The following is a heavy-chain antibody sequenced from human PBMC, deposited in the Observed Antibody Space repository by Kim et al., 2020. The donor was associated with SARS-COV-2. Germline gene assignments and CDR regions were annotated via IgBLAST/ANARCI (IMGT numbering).Heavy chain of an antibody. J-gene: IGHJ3*02. V-gene: IGHV1-69*13. CDR3: ARDYGANYDYGDYGGAFDI. D-gene: IGHD4-17*01. Sequence: ASVKVSCKASGGTFSSYAISWVRQAPGQGLEWMGGIIPIFGTANYAQKFQGRVTITADESTSTAYMELSSLRSEDTAVYYCARDYGANYDYGDYGGAFDIWGQGTMVTVSS. CDR1: GGTFSSYA. CDR2: IIPIFGTA.